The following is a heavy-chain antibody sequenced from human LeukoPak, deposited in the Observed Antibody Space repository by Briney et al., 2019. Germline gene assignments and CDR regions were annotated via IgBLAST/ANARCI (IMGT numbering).Heavy chain of an antibody. CDR3: ARRGWGSGSYYNPFDYYYMDV. V-gene: IGHV4-39*07. CDR1: GGSISTSSYC. Sequence: PSETLSLTCTVSGGSISTSSYCWGWIRQPPGKGLEWIGTLYYSGSAYYNRSLKSRVTMSVDTSKNQFSLKLSSVTAADTAVYYCARRGWGSGSYYNPFDYYYMDVWGKGTTVTISS. J-gene: IGHJ6*03. CDR2: LYYSGSA. D-gene: IGHD3-10*01.